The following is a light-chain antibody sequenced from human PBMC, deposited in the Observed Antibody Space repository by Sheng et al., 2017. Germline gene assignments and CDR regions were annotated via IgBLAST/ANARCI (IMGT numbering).Light chain of an antibody. CDR1: KLGDKY. Sequence: SYELTQPPSVSVFPGQTASISCSGDKLGDKYVCWYQQKPGQSPMLVIYEDNKRPSGIPERFSGSNSGNTATLTVSGTQAMDEADYYCQALDNSNSWVFGGGTKLTVL. CDR2: EDN. J-gene: IGLJ3*02. V-gene: IGLV3-1*01. CDR3: QALDNSNSWV.